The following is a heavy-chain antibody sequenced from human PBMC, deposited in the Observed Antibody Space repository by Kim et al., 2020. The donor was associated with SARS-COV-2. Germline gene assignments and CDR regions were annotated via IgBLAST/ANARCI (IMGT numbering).Heavy chain of an antibody. V-gene: IGHV1-18*01. J-gene: IGHJ6*02. D-gene: IGHD2-15*01. Sequence: ASVKVSCKASGYTFTSYGISWVRQAPGQGLEWMGWISAYNGNTNYAQKLQGRVTMTTDTSTSTAYMELRSLRSDDTAVYYCARIQDIDYYYYGMDVWGQGTTVTVSS. CDR2: ISAYNGNT. CDR1: GYTFTSYG. CDR3: ARIQDIDYYYYGMDV.